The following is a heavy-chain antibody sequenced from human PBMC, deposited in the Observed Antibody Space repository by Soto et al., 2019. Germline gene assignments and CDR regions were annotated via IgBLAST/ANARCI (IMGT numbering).Heavy chain of an antibody. CDR3: ARRHGGDPYYYGMDV. CDR1: GYSFTSYW. CDR2: IDPSDSYT. V-gene: IGHV5-10-1*01. Sequence: PGESLKISCKGSGYSFTSYWISWVRQMPGKGLEWMGRIDPSDSYTNYSPSFQGHVTISADKSINTAYLQWSSLKASDTAMYYCARRHGGDPYYYGMDVWGQGTTVTVSS. D-gene: IGHD4-17*01. J-gene: IGHJ6*02.